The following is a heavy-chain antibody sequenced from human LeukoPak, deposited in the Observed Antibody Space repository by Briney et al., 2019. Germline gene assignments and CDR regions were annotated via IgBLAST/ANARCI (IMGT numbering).Heavy chain of an antibody. D-gene: IGHD6-6*01. J-gene: IGHJ4*02. Sequence: ETLSLTCAVSGGSISSSNWWSWVRPAPGKGLEWVANIKQDGSERYYVDSVKGRFTISRDNAKNSLYLQMNSLRAEDTAVYYCAREGRSSSAKAPFDYWGQGTLVTVSS. CDR2: IKQDGSER. CDR1: GGSISSSNW. CDR3: AREGRSSSAKAPFDY. V-gene: IGHV3-7*01.